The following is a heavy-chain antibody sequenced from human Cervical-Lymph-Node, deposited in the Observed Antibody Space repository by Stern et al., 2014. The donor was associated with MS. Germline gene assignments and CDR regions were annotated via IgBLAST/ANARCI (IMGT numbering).Heavy chain of an antibody. CDR2: IWYDGSQK. V-gene: IGHV3-33*01. J-gene: IGHJ6*02. CDR1: GFTFEDYA. CDR3: ARKIPDYYYYAMDV. D-gene: IGHD2-2*02. Sequence: VQLVQSGGGVVQPGGSQRLSCTASGFTFEDYAMDWVRQVPGKGLVWVAMIWYDGSQKYYGDFVRGRFFVSRDNATHTLYLPIKSLSLEDTAVYYCARKIPDYYYYAMDVWGQGTTVTVSS.